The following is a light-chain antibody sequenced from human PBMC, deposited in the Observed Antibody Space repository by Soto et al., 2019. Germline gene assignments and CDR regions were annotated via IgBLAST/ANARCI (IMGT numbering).Light chain of an antibody. J-gene: IGLJ1*01. Sequence: QSALTQPASVSGSPGQSITISCTGTSSDVGGYNFVSWYQQHPGKFPKLMIFDVNRRPSGVSDRFSGSKSGITASLTISGLHAEDEGDYYCCSYTSSSTHVFGSGTNVTVL. CDR3: CSYTSSSTHV. CDR2: DVN. CDR1: SSDVGGYNF. V-gene: IGLV2-14*03.